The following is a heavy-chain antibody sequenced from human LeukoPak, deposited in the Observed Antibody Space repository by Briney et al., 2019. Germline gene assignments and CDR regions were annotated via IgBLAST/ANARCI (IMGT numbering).Heavy chain of an antibody. V-gene: IGHV3-53*01. CDR3: AKRVQGNTGPFHC. D-gene: IGHD4-23*01. CDR2: IYSDGST. Sequence: GGSLRLSCAASGFTVSSSYINWVRQAPGKGLEWVSVIYSDGSTFYADSVKGRFTISRDNSKNTLYLQMNSLRDEDTAVYYCAKRVQGNTGPFHCWGQGTLASVSS. J-gene: IGHJ4*02. CDR1: GFTVSSSY.